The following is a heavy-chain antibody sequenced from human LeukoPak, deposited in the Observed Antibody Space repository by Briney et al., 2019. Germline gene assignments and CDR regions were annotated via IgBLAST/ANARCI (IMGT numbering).Heavy chain of an antibody. J-gene: IGHJ4*02. CDR1: GFTFSSSW. CDR2: IKEDGSEK. D-gene: IGHD3-16*01. Sequence: GGSLTLSCAASGFTFSSSWMKWVRQAPGKGLESVAVIKEDGSEKYYVDSVKGRFAISRDNAKNSLYLQMNNVRAEDTAVYFCAANTQSGYWGQGALVTVSS. V-gene: IGHV3-7*05. CDR3: AANTQSGY.